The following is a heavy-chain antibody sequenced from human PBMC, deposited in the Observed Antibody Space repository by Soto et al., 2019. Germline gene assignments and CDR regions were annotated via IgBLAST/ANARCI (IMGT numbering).Heavy chain of an antibody. J-gene: IGHJ6*02. Sequence: GASVKVSCKASGYTFTSYDINWARQATGQGLEWMGWMNPNSGNTGYAQKFQGRVTMTRNTSISTAYMELSSLRSGDTAVYYCARGHNSQLYYYYGMDVWGQGTTVTVSS. CDR1: GYTFTSYD. CDR2: MNPNSGNT. V-gene: IGHV1-8*01. CDR3: ARGHNSQLYYYYGMDV. D-gene: IGHD2-2*01.